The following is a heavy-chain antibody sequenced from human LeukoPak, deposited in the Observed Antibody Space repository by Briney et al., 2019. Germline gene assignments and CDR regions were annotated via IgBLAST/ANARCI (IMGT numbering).Heavy chain of an antibody. J-gene: IGHJ4*02. CDR1: GYTFTSYA. CDR2: INAGNGNT. V-gene: IGHV1-3*01. Sequence: SVKVSCKASGYTFTSYAGHWVRQAPGQGLGWMGWINAGNGNTKYSQNFQGRAAITRDTSASTAYMELSSLRSEDTAVYYCATGSRLDYWGQGTLVTVSS. D-gene: IGHD2-15*01. CDR3: ATGSRLDY.